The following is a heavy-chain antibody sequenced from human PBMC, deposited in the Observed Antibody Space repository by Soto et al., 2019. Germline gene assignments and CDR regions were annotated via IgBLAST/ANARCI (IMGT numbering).Heavy chain of an antibody. J-gene: IGHJ6*02. V-gene: IGHV1-18*01. Sequence: QAHLVQSGGEVKKPGASVKVSCKASGYSFTSFGISWVRQAPGQGLEWVGWISAYDGKTNYGQKFQGRVNMSTDTSTTTTFMELRSLKSDDTAVYFCARRSRGKNHFYEDYFYDMDVWGQGTTVTVSS. CDR2: ISAYDGKT. CDR1: GYSFTSFG. CDR3: ARRSRGKNHFYEDYFYDMDV. D-gene: IGHD3-3*02.